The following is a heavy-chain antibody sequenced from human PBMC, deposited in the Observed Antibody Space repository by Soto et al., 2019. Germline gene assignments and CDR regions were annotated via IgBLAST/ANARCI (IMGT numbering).Heavy chain of an antibody. J-gene: IGHJ4*02. V-gene: IGHV3-30-3*01. CDR3: ARVDTAMVSPEMDY. CDR1: GFTFSSYA. D-gene: IGHD5-18*01. CDR2: ISYDGSNK. Sequence: QVQLVESGGGVVQPGRSLRLSCAASGFTFSSYAMHWVRQAPGKGLAWVAGISYDGSNKYYADSVKGRVTISRDNSKNTLYLQMNSLRAEDTAVYYCARVDTAMVSPEMDYWGQGTLVTVSS.